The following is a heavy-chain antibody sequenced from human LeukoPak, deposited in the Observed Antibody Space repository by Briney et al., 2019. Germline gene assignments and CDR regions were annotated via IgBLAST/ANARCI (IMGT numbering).Heavy chain of an antibody. Sequence: SGTLSLTCTVSGASISSYYWSWIPQPPGKGLEWIGYISYSGSTNYNPSLKSRVTISADTSKNQVSLTLSSVTAADTAVYYCARHPELYFFDYWGQGTLVTVSS. D-gene: IGHD3-10*01. J-gene: IGHJ4*02. CDR2: ISYSGST. CDR3: ARHPELYFFDY. CDR1: GASISSYY. V-gene: IGHV4-59*08.